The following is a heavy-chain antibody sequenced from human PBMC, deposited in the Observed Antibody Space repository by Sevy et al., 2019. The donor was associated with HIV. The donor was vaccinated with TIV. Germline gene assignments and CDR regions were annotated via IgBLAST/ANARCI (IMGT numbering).Heavy chain of an antibody. J-gene: IGHJ4*02. V-gene: IGHV3-30-3*01. CDR3: ARDAGYSTDWYPSDY. CDR2: ISYDGSSH. Sequence: GGSLRLSCAASEFMFSTYAMHWVRQAPGKGLEWVAVISYDGSSHYSADSVKGRFTISRDNSKNTRFLQMNSLRLEDTAFYYCARDAGYSTDWYPSDYWGQGTLVTVSS. CDR1: EFMFSTYA. D-gene: IGHD6-19*01.